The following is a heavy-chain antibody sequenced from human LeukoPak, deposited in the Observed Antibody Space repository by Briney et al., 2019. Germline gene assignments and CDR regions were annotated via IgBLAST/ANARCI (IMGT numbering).Heavy chain of an antibody. J-gene: IGHJ5*02. CDR1: GYTFTSDG. Sequence: ASVKVSCKASGYTFTSDGISWVRQAPGQGLEWMGWISAYNGNTNYAQKFQVRVTMTTDTSTSTAYMELRSLRSDDTAVYYCARVSDVTGTGWFDPWGQGTLVTVSS. V-gene: IGHV1-18*01. CDR2: ISAYNGNT. CDR3: ARVSDVTGTGWFDP. D-gene: IGHD1-7*01.